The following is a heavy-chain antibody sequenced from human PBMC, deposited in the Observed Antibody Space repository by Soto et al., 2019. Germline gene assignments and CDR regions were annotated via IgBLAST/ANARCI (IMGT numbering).Heavy chain of an antibody. CDR2: ICGSGGST. CDR1: GFTFSSYA. Sequence: GGSLRLSCAASGFTFSSYAMSWVRQAPGKGLEWVSAICGSGGSTYYADSVKGRFTISRDNSKNTLYLQMNSLRAEDTAVYYCAKDFASITIFGVVIPEYYYYGMDVWGQGTTVTVSS. D-gene: IGHD3-3*01. J-gene: IGHJ6*02. V-gene: IGHV3-23*01. CDR3: AKDFASITIFGVVIPEYYYYGMDV.